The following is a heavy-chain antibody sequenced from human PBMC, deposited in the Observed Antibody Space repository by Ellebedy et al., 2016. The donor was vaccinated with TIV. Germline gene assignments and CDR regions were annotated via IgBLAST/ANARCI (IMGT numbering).Heavy chain of an antibody. Sequence: GESLKISXAASGFTFSSYGMHWVRQAPGKGLEWVAVISYDGSNKYYADSVKGRFTISRDNSKNTLYLQMNSLRAEDTAVYYCARNYDILTGAFDYWGQGTLVTVSS. V-gene: IGHV3-30*03. CDR2: ISYDGSNK. D-gene: IGHD3-9*01. CDR3: ARNYDILTGAFDY. CDR1: GFTFSSYG. J-gene: IGHJ4*02.